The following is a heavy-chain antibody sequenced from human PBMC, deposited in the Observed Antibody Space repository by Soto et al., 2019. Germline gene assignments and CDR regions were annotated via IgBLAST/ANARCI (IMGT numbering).Heavy chain of an antibody. Sequence: QVQLQESGPGLVKPSQTLSLTCTVSGGSISSGGYFWSWIRQHPGKGLEWIGYIYYSGSTYYNPSLKSRVTISVDTSKNQFSLKLSSVTAADTAVYYCARSSTSANYFDYWGQGTLVTVSS. V-gene: IGHV4-31*03. CDR2: IYYSGST. J-gene: IGHJ4*02. D-gene: IGHD2-2*01. CDR3: ARSSTSANYFDY. CDR1: GGSISSGGYF.